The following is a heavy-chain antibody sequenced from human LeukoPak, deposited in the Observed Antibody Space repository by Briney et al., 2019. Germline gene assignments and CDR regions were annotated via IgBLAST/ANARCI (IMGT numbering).Heavy chain of an antibody. J-gene: IGHJ6*02. D-gene: IGHD3-3*01. Sequence: GGSLRLSCAASAFTFSTYTMFWVRQAPGKGLEWASYISGGSTTMYYADSVKGRFTISRDNAKNSLFLQMNSLRAEDTAVYYCARRSGYSYYGMDVWGQGTTVTVSS. CDR3: ARRSGYSYYGMDV. CDR1: AFTFSTYT. V-gene: IGHV3-48*01. CDR2: ISGGSTTM.